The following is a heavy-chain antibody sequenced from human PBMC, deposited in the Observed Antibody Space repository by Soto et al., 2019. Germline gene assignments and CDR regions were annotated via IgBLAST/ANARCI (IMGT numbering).Heavy chain of an antibody. CDR3: ARVSAGGTRWFDS. CDR2: IYYRGTT. D-gene: IGHD6-13*01. CDR1: GGSISTGVWY. V-gene: IGHV4-31*03. Sequence: QVQLQESGPGLVKPSQTLSLTCSVSGGSISTGVWYWSWVREHPGKALEWIGDIYYRGTTSYNPSVGSRVTISRDTSKNQVSLKVNSVTAADTAVYYCARVSAGGTRWFDSWGQGIRVTVSS. J-gene: IGHJ5*01.